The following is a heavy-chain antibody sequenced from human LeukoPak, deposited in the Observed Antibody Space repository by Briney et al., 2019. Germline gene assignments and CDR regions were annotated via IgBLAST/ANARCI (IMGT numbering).Heavy chain of an antibody. Sequence: PSETLSLTCAVYGGSFSGYYWSWIRQPPGKGLEWIGEINHSGSTNYNPSLKSRVTISVDTSKNQFSLKLSSVTAADTAVYYCVRGWALDYWGQGTLVTVSS. CDR3: VRGWALDY. J-gene: IGHJ4*02. D-gene: IGHD7-27*01. CDR2: INHSGST. V-gene: IGHV4-34*01. CDR1: GGSFSGYY.